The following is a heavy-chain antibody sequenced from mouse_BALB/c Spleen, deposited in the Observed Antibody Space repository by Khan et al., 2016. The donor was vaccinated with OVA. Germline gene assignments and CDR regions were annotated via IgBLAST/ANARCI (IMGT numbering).Heavy chain of an antibody. V-gene: IGHV2-6-1*01. Sequence: QMQLEESGPGLVAPSQSLSITCTISGFSLTNYGVHWVRQPPGKGLEWLVVIWSDGSTTYNSALKSRLSISKDNSKSQVFLKINSLQTVDTAVYYCARQPYYHYYIMDYWGQGTSVTVSS. CDR3: ARQPYYHYYIMDY. CDR2: IWSDGST. J-gene: IGHJ4*01. D-gene: IGHD2-10*01. CDR1: GFSLTNYG.